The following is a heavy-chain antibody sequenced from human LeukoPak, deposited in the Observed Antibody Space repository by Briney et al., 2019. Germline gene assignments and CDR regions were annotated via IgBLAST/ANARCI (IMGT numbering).Heavy chain of an antibody. CDR3: ARVVKQWLDFYYFDY. Sequence: SETLSLTCTVSGGSISSYYWSWIRQPAGKGLEWIGRIYTSGSTNYNPSLKSRVTMSVDTSKNQFSLKLSSVTAADTAVYYCARVVKQWLDFYYFDYWGQGTLVTVSS. CDR1: GGSISSYY. CDR2: IYTSGST. D-gene: IGHD6-19*01. J-gene: IGHJ4*02. V-gene: IGHV4-4*07.